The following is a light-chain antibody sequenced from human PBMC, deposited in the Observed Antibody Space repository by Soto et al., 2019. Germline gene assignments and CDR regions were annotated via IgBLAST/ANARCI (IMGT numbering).Light chain of an antibody. V-gene: IGLV1-51*01. CDR3: ATWDSNLRAVV. J-gene: IGLJ2*01. CDR2: EHN. Sequence: QSVLTQPPSVSAAPGLKVTISCSGSISNIGVNYVSWYKQVPGTAPKLLIYEHNKRPSGIPDRFSGSTSGTSATLGITGLQTGDEGDYYCATWDSNLRAVVSGGGTKLTVL. CDR1: ISNIGVNY.